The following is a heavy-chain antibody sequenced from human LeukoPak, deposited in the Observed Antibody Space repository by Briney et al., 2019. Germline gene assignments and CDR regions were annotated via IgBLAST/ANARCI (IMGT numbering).Heavy chain of an antibody. V-gene: IGHV1-46*01. J-gene: IGHJ3*02. CDR1: GYTFTDYN. CDR3: ARVRDGYNDAYDI. D-gene: IGHD5-24*01. CDR2: TKPSGGDT. Sequence: ASVKLSCKTSGYTFTDYNLHWVRQAPGQRLEWMGITKPSGGDTSYAQTVQGRVFMTRDTSTSTVYMELSSLKSEDTAIYYCARVRDGYNDAYDIWGQGTMVTVSS.